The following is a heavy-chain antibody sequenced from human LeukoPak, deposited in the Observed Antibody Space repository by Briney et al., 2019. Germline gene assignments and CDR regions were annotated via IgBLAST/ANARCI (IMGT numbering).Heavy chain of an antibody. D-gene: IGHD6-6*01. CDR2: ISSSSSYI. CDR3: ARERSIAEFDP. CDR1: GFTFSGYS. Sequence: PGGSLRLSCAASGFTFSGYSMNWVRQAPGKGLEWVSSISSSSSYIYYADSVKGRFTISRDNAKNSLYLQMNSLRAEDTAVYYCARERSIAEFDPWGQGTLVTVSS. J-gene: IGHJ5*02. V-gene: IGHV3-21*01.